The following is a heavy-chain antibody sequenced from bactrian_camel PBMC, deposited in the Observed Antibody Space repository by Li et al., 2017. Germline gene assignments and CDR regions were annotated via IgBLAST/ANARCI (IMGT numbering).Heavy chain of an antibody. J-gene: IGHJ4*01. CDR1: GFTFNSYY. CDR2: ISSDGSST. D-gene: IGHD6*01. Sequence: HVQLVESGGGSVQAGGSLRLSCTASGFTFNSYYMNWVRQAPGKGLEWVSRISSDGSSTYYADSVKGRFAISQDSAKKTMYLQMNSLKSEDTAVYYCVIGASQSSYSWFPHVRCSSLRYSFNYWGRGTQVTVS. CDR3: VIGASQSSYSWFPHVRCSSLRYSFNY. V-gene: IGHV3S6*01.